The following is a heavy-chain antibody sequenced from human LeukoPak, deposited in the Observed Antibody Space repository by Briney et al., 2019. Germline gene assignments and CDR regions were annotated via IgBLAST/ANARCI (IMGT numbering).Heavy chain of an antibody. D-gene: IGHD3-10*01. CDR1: GFTFSSYA. CDR3: AKGNYGSNWFDP. V-gene: IGHV3-23*01. Sequence: GGSLRLSCAASGFTFSSYAMSWVRQAPGKGLEWVSAISGSGGSTFYADSVKGRFTISRDNSKNTLYLQMNSLRAEDTAVYYCAKGNYGSNWFDPWGQGTLVTVSS. J-gene: IGHJ5*02. CDR2: ISGSGGST.